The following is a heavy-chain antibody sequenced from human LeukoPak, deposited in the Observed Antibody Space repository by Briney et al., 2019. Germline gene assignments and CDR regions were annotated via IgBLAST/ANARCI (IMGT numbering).Heavy chain of an antibody. Sequence: PSETLSLTCTVSGGSISSSSYHWGWIRQPPGKGLEWIGSIYYSGSTYYNPSLKSRVTISVDTSKNQFSLKLSSVTAADTAVYYCARLTVRFLEWFYFDYWGQGTLVTVSS. J-gene: IGHJ4*02. CDR3: ARLTVRFLEWFYFDY. V-gene: IGHV4-39*01. CDR2: IYYSGST. D-gene: IGHD3-3*01. CDR1: GGSISSSSYH.